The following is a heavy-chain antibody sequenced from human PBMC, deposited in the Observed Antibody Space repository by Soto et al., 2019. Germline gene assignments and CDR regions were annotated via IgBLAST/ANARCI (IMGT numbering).Heavy chain of an antibody. D-gene: IGHD3-10*02. CDR3: AHSPRITMYDY. V-gene: IGHV2-5*02. Sequence: QITLKESGPTLVKPTQTLTLTCTFSGFSLSTNGVGVGWIRQPPGKALEWLALIYWDDDKRYSPCLKSRLTIPKDTSKNRVVLTMTNMDPVDTATYYCAHSPRITMYDYWGQGTLVTVSS. CDR1: GFSLSTNGVG. J-gene: IGHJ4*02. CDR2: IYWDDDK.